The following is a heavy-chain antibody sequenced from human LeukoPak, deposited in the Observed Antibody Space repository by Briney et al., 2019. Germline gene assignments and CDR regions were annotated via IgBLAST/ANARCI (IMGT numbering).Heavy chain of an antibody. CDR2: INLNGDNP. CDR1: GFTFEDYG. Sequence: PGGSLRLSCEASGFTFEDYGMTWVRQRPGKGLEYVCEINLNGDNPVYENSLRGRFTISRDNAKNSVYLQMSSLRVDDTAFYYCARRSVAGATTGYYYDSWGQGTLVTVSS. D-gene: IGHD1-26*01. CDR3: ARRSVAGATTGYYYDS. J-gene: IGHJ4*02. V-gene: IGHV3-20*04.